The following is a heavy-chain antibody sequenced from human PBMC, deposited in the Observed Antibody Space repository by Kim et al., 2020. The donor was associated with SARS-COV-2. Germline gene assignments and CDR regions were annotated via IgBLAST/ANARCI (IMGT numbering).Heavy chain of an antibody. CDR3: ARGLRGRYYDFWSGYSGGFDY. J-gene: IGHJ4*02. Sequence: SETLSLTCTVSGGSVSSGSYYWSWIRQPPGKGLEWIGYIYYSGSTNYNPSLKSRVTISVDTSKNQFSLKLSSVTAADTAVYYCARGLRGRYYDFWSGYSGGFDYWGQGTLVTVSS. D-gene: IGHD3-3*01. CDR1: GGSVSSGSYY. V-gene: IGHV4-61*01. CDR2: IYYSGST.